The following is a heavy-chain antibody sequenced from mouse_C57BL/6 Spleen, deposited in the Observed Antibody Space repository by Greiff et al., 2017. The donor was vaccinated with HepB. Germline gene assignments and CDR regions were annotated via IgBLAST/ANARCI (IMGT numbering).Heavy chain of an antibody. J-gene: IGHJ2*01. D-gene: IGHD3-1*01. CDR1: GYTFTDYE. CDR2: IDPETGGT. Sequence: VHLVESGAELVRPGASVTLSCKASGYTFTDYEMHWVKQTPVHGLEWIGAIDPETGGTAYNQKFKGKAILTADKSSSTAYMELRSLTSEDSAVYYCTRGLSYFDYWGQGTTLTVSS. CDR3: TRGLSYFDY. V-gene: IGHV1-15*01.